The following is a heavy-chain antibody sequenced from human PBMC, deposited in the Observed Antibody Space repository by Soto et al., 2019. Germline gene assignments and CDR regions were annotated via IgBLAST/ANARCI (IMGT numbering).Heavy chain of an antibody. D-gene: IGHD3-3*02. J-gene: IGHJ5*01. V-gene: IGHV4-59*01. Sequence: QVQLQESGPGLVKPSETLSLTCSVSGSPFSSYYWNWLRQSPGKGLEWIGYIDSSGTTNYNPSLKGRVTMSVDTSKNRFSLELSSMTAADTAVYYCASVSMVLRGFDSWGQGTLVTVSS. CDR2: IDSSGTT. CDR1: GSPFSSYY. CDR3: ASVSMVLRGFDS.